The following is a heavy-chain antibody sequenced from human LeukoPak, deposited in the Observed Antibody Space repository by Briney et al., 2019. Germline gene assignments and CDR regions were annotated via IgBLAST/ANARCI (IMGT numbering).Heavy chain of an antibody. Sequence: GGSLRLSCAASGFTFSSYSMNWVRQAPGEGLEWVSYISSSSSTIYYADSVKGRFTISRDNAKNSLYLQMNSLRAEDTAVYYCARDLGGYTVTTQSGYWGQGTLVTVSS. V-gene: IGHV3-48*01. CDR1: GFTFSSYS. CDR3: ARDLGGYTVTTQSGY. D-gene: IGHD4-17*01. CDR2: ISSSSSTI. J-gene: IGHJ4*02.